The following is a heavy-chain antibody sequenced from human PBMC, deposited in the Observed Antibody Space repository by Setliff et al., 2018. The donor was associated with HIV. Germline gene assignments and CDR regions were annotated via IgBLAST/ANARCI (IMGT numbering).Heavy chain of an antibody. CDR2: IPLGGGDV. CDR1: GFTFRNYK. J-gene: IGHJ3*02. V-gene: IGHV3-21*01. CDR3: ARVSKSSPDAFDI. Sequence: GGSLRLSCAASGFTFRNYKMNWVRQAPGKALEWVSSIPLGGGDVLYADSVQGRFTISRDNAKNSLYLQMNSLRAEDTAVYYCARVSKSSPDAFDIWGQGTMVTVSS. D-gene: IGHD6-13*01.